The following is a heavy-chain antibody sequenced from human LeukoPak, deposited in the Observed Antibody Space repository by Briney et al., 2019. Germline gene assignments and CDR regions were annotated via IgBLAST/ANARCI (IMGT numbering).Heavy chain of an antibody. CDR1: GCTFTSYG. Sequence: SVKVSCKASGCTFTSYGISWVRQAPGQGPEWMGWISPYNGDTNYAQRLQGRVTMTTDTSTSTAYMELRSLRSDDTAVYYCARDIGYCSGGTCSPYCDYWGQGTLVTVSS. V-gene: IGHV1-18*04. CDR3: ARDIGYCSGGTCSPYCDY. CDR2: ISPYNGDT. J-gene: IGHJ4*02. D-gene: IGHD2-15*01.